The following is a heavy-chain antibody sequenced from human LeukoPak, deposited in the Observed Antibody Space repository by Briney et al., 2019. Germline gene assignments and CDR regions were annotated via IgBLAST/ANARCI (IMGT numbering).Heavy chain of an antibody. Sequence: PSETLSLTCTVSGGSIIGSSYYSGWIRQPPGKGLDWIGIINYSGTTYCYPSLGSRVTISVDTSKNQFSLKLNSVTASGTAVYYCARCYDYWGQGTLVTVSS. CDR3: ARCYDY. CDR2: INYSGTT. CDR1: GGSIIGSSYY. J-gene: IGHJ4*02. V-gene: IGHV4-39*01.